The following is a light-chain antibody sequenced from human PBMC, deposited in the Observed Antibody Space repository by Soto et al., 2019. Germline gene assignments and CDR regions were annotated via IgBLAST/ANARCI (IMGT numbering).Light chain of an antibody. CDR3: QQFGSSWWT. CDR1: ETVYDRQ. Sequence: IVLTQSPGTVSASPGGRATLSCRSSETVYDRQLAWYQQRAGQAPRLLIYAISTRAAGIPDRFSGSGSGTDFTLTISRVEPADSAMYYCQQFGSSWWTFAQGTKVDIK. V-gene: IGKV3-20*01. CDR2: AIS. J-gene: IGKJ1*01.